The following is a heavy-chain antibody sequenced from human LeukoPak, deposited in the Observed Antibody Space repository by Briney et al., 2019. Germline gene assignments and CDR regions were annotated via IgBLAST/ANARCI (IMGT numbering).Heavy chain of an antibody. V-gene: IGHV3-23*01. D-gene: IGHD3-3*01. J-gene: IGHJ4*02. Sequence: SGGSLRLSCAASGFTFSSYAMSWVRQAPGKGLEWVSAISGSGGSTYYADSVKGRFTISRDNSKETLCLQMNSLRAEDTAVYYCAKGPDSDFWSGSYPFDYWGQGTLVTVSS. CDR3: AKGPDSDFWSGSYPFDY. CDR1: GFTFSSYA. CDR2: ISGSGGST.